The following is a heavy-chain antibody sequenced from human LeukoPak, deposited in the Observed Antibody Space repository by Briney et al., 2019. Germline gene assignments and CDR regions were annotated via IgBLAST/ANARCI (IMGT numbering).Heavy chain of an antibody. D-gene: IGHD5/OR15-5a*01. J-gene: IGHJ4*02. Sequence: GGSLRLSCAASGFTFSSYAMSWVRQAPGTGLEWVGRIKPTTDGGATDYAAPVKGRFTISRDDSTNTLYLQMNSLKTEDTAVYYCSTDLSYWGQGTLVTVSS. CDR1: GFTFSSYA. CDR2: IKPTTDGGAT. CDR3: STDLSY. V-gene: IGHV3-15*01.